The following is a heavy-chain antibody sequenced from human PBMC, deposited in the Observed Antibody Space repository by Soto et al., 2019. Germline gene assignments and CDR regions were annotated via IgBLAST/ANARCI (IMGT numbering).Heavy chain of an antibody. V-gene: IGHV3-73*01. Sequence: GGSLRLSCAASGFTFSGSAMHWVRQASGKGLEWVGRIRSKANSYATAYAASVKGRFTISRDDSKNTAYLQMNSLKTEDTAVYYCSDIAAAGETHNWFDPWGQGTLVTVSS. J-gene: IGHJ5*02. CDR2: IRSKANSYAT. CDR1: GFTFSGSA. D-gene: IGHD6-13*01. CDR3: SDIAAAGETHNWFDP.